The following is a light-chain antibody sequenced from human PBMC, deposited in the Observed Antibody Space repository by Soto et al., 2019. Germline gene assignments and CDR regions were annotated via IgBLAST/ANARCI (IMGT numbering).Light chain of an antibody. CDR3: SSYAGSNKDV. J-gene: IGLJ1*01. CDR1: SSDVVAYNY. CDR2: EVS. Sequence: QSALTQPPSASGSPGQSVTISCPGTSSDVVAYNYVSCYQQHTGKAPKLMIYEVSERPSGVPDRFSGSKSGHTASLTVSGIQAEDEADYYCSSYAGSNKDVFGTGTKLTVL. V-gene: IGLV2-8*01.